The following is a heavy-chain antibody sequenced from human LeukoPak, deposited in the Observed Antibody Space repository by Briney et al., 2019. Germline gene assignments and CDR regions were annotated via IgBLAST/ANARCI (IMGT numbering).Heavy chain of an antibody. CDR2: ISSSSSTI. D-gene: IGHD3-10*01. CDR3: ARGVSYGSGSYIGDP. Sequence: PRGSLRLSCAASGFTFSSYSMNWVRQAPGKGLEWVSYISSSSSTIYYADSVKGRFTISRDNSKNTFYLQMNSLRAEDTAVYYCARGVSYGSGSYIGDPWGQGTLVTVSS. CDR1: GFTFSSYS. J-gene: IGHJ5*02. V-gene: IGHV3-48*01.